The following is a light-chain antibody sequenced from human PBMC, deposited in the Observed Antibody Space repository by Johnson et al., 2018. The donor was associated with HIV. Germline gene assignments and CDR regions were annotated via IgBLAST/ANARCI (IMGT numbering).Light chain of an antibody. CDR1: SSNIGKNY. CDR3: GTWDSSLNGYV. CDR2: ENN. V-gene: IGLV1-51*02. Sequence: QSVLTQPPSVSAAPGQKVTISCSGSSSNIGKNYVSWYQQLPGTAPKVLIYENNKRPSGIPDRFSGSKSGASATLGITGLQTGDEADYYCGTWDSSLNGYVFGTGTQVTAL. J-gene: IGLJ1*01.